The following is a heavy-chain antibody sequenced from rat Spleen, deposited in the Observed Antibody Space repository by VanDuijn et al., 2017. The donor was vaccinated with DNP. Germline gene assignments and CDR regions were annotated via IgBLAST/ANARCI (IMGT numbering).Heavy chain of an antibody. D-gene: IGHD4-3*01. CDR1: GFTFSSFP. Sequence: EVQLVESGGGLVQPGRSMKLSCAASGFTFSSFPMAWVRQAPTKGLEWVATISTSGGNTYYRDSVKGRFTISRDNAKSTLYLQMDSLRSEETATYYCARHNSGYDYFDYWGQGVMVTVSS. CDR3: ARHNSGYDYFDY. J-gene: IGHJ2*01. V-gene: IGHV5-46*01. CDR2: ISTSGGNT.